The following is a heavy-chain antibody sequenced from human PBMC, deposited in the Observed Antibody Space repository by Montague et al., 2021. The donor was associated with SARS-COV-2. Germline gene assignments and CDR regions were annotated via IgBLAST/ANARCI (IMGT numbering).Heavy chain of an antibody. CDR1: GDSISSYY. CDR2: AYYVPSTNSANT. V-gene: IGHV4-59*01. D-gene: IGHD3-3*01. J-gene: IGHJ3*02. CDR3: ARTWRFGQSYGLDX. Sequence: SETLSLTCSVSGDSISSYYHNWIRQTQGKGLEWIGYAYYVPSTNSANTTSNPSLKRRVTISRNTSENQFSLNLSSVNAADTYVYYCARTWRFGQSYGLDXWGQGTMVTVSS.